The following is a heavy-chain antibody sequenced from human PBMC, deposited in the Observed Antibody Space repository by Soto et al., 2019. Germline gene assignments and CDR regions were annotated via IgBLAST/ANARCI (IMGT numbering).Heavy chain of an antibody. J-gene: IGHJ4*02. D-gene: IGHD3-10*01. Sequence: SETLSLTCTVSGGSISSGDYYWSWIRQPPGKGLEWIGYIYYSGSTYYNPSLKSRVTISVDTSKNQFSLKLSSVTAADTAVYYCAREFTMVRGVISYFDYWGQGTLVTVSS. CDR2: IYYSGST. CDR1: GGSISSGDYY. V-gene: IGHV4-30-4*01. CDR3: AREFTMVRGVISYFDY.